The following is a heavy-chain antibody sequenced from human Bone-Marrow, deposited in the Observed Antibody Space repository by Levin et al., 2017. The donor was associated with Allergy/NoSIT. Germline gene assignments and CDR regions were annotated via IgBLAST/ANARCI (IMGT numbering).Heavy chain of an antibody. Sequence: SETLSLTCSVSRGSISNTNYHWGWVRQSPGKGLEWIGSIYFTGTTSYNPSLQSRVTISLDTSKMQFSLKLTSVNAADTAIYYCARERPPRFVPAARWFDSWGQGILVTVSS. V-gene: IGHV4-39*07. D-gene: IGHD2-2*01. CDR2: IYFTGTT. CDR3: ARERPPRFVPAARWFDS. J-gene: IGHJ5*01. CDR1: RGSISNTNYH.